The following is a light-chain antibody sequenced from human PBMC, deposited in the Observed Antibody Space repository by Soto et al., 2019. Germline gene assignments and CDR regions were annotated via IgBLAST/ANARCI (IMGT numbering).Light chain of an antibody. CDR3: QQGSIWPPLT. V-gene: IGKV3-11*01. CDR2: DAS. CDR1: QSISVY. J-gene: IGKJ4*01. Sequence: EIVLTQSPATLSLSPGERATLSCRASQSISVYLAWYQQKPGQAPRLLIYDASSRATGIPARFSGSGSGTDFTLTISSLEPEDFAVYYCQQGSIWPPLTFGGGTKVEIK.